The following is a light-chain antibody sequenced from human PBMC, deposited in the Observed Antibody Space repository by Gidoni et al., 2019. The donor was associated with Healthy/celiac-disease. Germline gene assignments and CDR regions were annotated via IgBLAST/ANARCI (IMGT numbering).Light chain of an antibody. Sequence: EIVLTQSPATLSLSTWERATLSCRSSQSVSSYLAWYQQKPGQAPRLLIYDASNRATGIPARFSGSGSGTDFTLTISSLEPEDFAGYYCQQRSNWPPFTFGPGTKVDIK. CDR3: QQRSNWPPFT. CDR2: DAS. V-gene: IGKV3-11*01. CDR1: QSVSSY. J-gene: IGKJ3*01.